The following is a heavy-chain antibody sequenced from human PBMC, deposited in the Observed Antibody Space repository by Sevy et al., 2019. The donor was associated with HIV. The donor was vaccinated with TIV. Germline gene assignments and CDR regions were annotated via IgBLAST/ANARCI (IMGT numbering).Heavy chain of an antibody. J-gene: IGHJ5*02. Sequence: ASVKVSCKASGYTFTSYGISWVRQAPGQGLEWMGWISAYNSNTNYAQKLQGRVTMTTDTSTSTAYMELRSLGSDDTAVYYCARLVGYCSSTSCYHWFDPWGQGTLVTVSS. CDR1: GYTFTSYG. V-gene: IGHV1-18*01. CDR3: ARLVGYCSSTSCYHWFDP. D-gene: IGHD2-2*03. CDR2: ISAYNSNT.